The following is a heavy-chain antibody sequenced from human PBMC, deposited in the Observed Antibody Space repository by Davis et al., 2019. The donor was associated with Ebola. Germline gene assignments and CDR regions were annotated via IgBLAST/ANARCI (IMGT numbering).Heavy chain of an antibody. Sequence: PSETLSLTCAVYGGSFSDYYWSWIRQPPGKGLEWIGEINHSGSTNYNPSLKSRVTISVDTSKNQFSLKLSSVTAADTAVYYCARADWGSGSYYKGYYYYMDVWGQGTLVTVSS. D-gene: IGHD3-10*01. V-gene: IGHV4-34*01. CDR2: INHSGST. CDR3: ARADWGSGSYYKGYYYYMDV. J-gene: IGHJ6*03. CDR1: GGSFSDYY.